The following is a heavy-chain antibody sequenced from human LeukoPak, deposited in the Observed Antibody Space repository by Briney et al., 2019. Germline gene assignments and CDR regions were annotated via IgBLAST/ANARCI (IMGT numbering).Heavy chain of an antibody. CDR2: IRSSSSNI. Sequence: PGGSLRLSCAASGFTFSSYSMNWVRQAPGKGLEWVSSIRSSSSNIYYADSVKGRFTISRDNAKNSLYLQMNSLRAEDTVVYYCARPDCSGGSCYESSLARPFDYWGQGTLVTVSS. CDR1: GFTFSSYS. J-gene: IGHJ4*02. D-gene: IGHD2-15*01. CDR3: ARPDCSGGSCYESSLARPFDY. V-gene: IGHV3-21*01.